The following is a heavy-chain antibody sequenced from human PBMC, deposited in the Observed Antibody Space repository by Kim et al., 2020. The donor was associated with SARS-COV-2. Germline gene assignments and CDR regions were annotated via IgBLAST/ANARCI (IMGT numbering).Heavy chain of an antibody. CDR1: GGSISSYY. CDR2: IYYSGST. CDR3: ARGRGYYQYFQH. D-gene: IGHD3-22*01. Sequence: SETLSLTCTVSGGSISSYYWSWIRQPPGKGLEWIGYIYYSGSTNYNPSLKSRVTISVDTSKNQFSLKLSSVTAADTAVYYCARGRGYYQYFQHWGQGTLVTVSS. V-gene: IGHV4-59*01. J-gene: IGHJ1*01.